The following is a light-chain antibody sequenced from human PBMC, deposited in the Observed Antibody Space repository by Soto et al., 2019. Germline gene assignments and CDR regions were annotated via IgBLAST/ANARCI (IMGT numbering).Light chain of an antibody. CDR3: QQYNSYSLT. J-gene: IGKJ1*01. V-gene: IGKV1-5*03. Sequence: DIQMTQSPSTLSASVGDRVTITGRAIQSISSWMAWYQQKPGKAPKLLIYKASSLESGVPSRFSGSGSGTEFTLTISSLQPDDFATYYCQQYNSYSLTFGQGTKVEIK. CDR1: QSISSW. CDR2: KAS.